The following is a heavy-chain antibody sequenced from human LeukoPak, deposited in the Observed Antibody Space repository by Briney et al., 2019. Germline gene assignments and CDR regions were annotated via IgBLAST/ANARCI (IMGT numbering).Heavy chain of an antibody. D-gene: IGHD3-22*01. CDR3: ARHGPEYYDATGYYNFDS. CDR1: GDSINTYY. CDR2: IFYSGHS. J-gene: IGHJ4*02. V-gene: IGHV4-59*08. Sequence: SETLSLTCTVSGDSINTYYWSWIRQPPGKGLEWIGFIFYSGHSKYNPSLKGRFTLSPDTSKSQFSLKLTTVTAADTAVYYCARHGPEYYDATGYYNFDSWSQGTLVTVSS.